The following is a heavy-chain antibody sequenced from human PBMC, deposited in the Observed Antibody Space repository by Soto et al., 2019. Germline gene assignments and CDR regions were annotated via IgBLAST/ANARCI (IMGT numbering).Heavy chain of an antibody. CDR2: IYYSGST. J-gene: IGHJ5*02. D-gene: IGHD2-21*02. V-gene: IGHV4-39*01. CDR1: GGSISSSSYF. CDR3: ARHPSDFWFDP. Sequence: QLQLQESGPGLVKPSETLSLTCSVSGGSISSSSYFWGWIRQPPGKGLEWIGSIYYSGSTYYNPSLQSRVTVSVDTSKNQFSLKLSSATAADTAVYYCARHPSDFWFDPWGQGTLVTVSS.